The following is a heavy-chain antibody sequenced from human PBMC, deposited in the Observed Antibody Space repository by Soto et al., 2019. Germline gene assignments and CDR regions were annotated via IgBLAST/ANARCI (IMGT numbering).Heavy chain of an antibody. Sequence: QVQLVQSGAEVKKPGASVKVSCKASGYTFTTYGISWVRQAPGQGLEWMGWISDYYGNTNSAQKFQGRVTMTTDTSTSTAYMELRSLRSDDTAVYYCAVGGYCSSASCPNYWGQGTLVTVSS. J-gene: IGHJ4*02. V-gene: IGHV1-18*01. CDR1: GYTFTTYG. D-gene: IGHD2-2*01. CDR2: ISDYYGNT. CDR3: AVGGYCSSASCPNY.